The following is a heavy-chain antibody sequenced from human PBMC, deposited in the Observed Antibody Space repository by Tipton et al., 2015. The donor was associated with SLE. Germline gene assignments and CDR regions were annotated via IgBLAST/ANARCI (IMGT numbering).Heavy chain of an antibody. J-gene: IGHJ4*02. CDR3: ASQGYSSSY. V-gene: IGHV4-34*01. CDR1: GGSFSGYY. CDR2: INHSGGT. D-gene: IGHD6-6*01. Sequence: TLSLTCAVYGGSFSGYYWSWIRQPPGKGLEWIGEINHSGGTNYNPSLKSRVTISVDTSKNQFSLKLSSVTAADTAVYYCASQGYSSSYWGQGTLVTVSS.